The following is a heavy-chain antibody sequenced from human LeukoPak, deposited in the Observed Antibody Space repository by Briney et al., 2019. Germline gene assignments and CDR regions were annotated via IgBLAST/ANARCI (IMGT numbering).Heavy chain of an antibody. CDR1: GFTFKTAV. J-gene: IGHJ3*01. CDR2: IRYDGSEK. D-gene: IGHD2-15*01. Sequence: GGSLRLSCAVSGFTFKTAVMHWVRQAPGKGLEWVAFIRYDGSEKFYAGSVKGRFTISRDDSENTLYLYMNSLTPEDTAVYSCARGFRLTPPNDAFDAWGQGTMVAVSS. CDR3: ARGFRLTPPNDAFDA. V-gene: IGHV3-30*02.